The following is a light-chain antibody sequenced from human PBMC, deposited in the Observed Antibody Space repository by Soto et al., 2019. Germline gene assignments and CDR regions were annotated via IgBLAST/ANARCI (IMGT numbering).Light chain of an antibody. V-gene: IGKV3-15*01. J-gene: IGKJ1*01. CDR3: QQYDNWPRT. CDR1: QSVSSN. CDR2: DAS. Sequence: EIVMTQSPATLSVSPGERATLSCRASQSVSSNLAWYQQKPCQAPRLLIYDASTRANGIPARFRGSGSGTEFTLTISSLQSEDFAVYYCQQYDNWPRTFGQGTKVDIK.